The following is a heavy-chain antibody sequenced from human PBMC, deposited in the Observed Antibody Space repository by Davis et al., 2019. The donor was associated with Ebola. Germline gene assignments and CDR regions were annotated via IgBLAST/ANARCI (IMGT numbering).Heavy chain of an antibody. Sequence: PSETLSLTCTVSGDSISSAGYYWNWIRHHPGKGLEWIGYIYYFGSTFYNASLTSRVSVSVDTSKNQFSLRLSSVTAADTAVYYCARSRRSTSVIVVDLDYWGQGAVVTVSS. D-gene: IGHD3-22*01. CDR1: GDSISSAGYY. J-gene: IGHJ4*02. CDR3: ARSRRSTSVIVVDLDY. V-gene: IGHV4-31*03. CDR2: IYYFGST.